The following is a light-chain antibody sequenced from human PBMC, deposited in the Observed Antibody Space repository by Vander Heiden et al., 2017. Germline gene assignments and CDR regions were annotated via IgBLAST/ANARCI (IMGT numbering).Light chain of an antibody. Sequence: EIVMTQSPATLSVSPGERATLSCRASQNVNSNLAWYQQKPGQAPRLLIYGASTRATGIPASFGGGGSGTEFTLTISSLQSEDYEVYYCQQYNDWPLTFGGRTKVEIK. J-gene: IGKJ4*01. CDR1: QNVNSN. CDR3: QQYNDWPLT. CDR2: GAS. V-gene: IGKV3-15*01.